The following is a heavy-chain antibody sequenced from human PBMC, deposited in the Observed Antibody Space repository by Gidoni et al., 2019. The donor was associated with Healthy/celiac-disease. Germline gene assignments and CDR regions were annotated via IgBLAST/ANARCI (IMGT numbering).Heavy chain of an antibody. Sequence: EVQLVESGGGLVKPGGSLRLSCAASGFTFSNAWLSGVRQAPGKGLEWVGRIKSKTDGGTTDYAAPVKGRFTISRDDSKNTLYLQMNSLKTEDTAVYYCTTRFWSGYYDQSYYYYGMDVWGQGTTVTVSS. CDR1: GFTFSNAW. J-gene: IGHJ6*02. D-gene: IGHD3-3*01. CDR3: TTRFWSGYYDQSYYYYGMDV. V-gene: IGHV3-15*01. CDR2: IKSKTDGGTT.